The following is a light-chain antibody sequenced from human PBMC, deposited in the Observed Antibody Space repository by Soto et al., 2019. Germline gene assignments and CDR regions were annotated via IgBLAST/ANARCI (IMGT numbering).Light chain of an antibody. J-gene: IGKJ4*01. Sequence: DIQMTQSPSSLSASVGDRVTLTCQASQDIRDYLNWYQQKPGKAPKLLIYDATNLEIGVPSRFSGSGSGTDFTLTISSLQPEDIATYYCQQYDNRLTFGGGTKVDIK. CDR1: QDIRDY. CDR3: QQYDNRLT. V-gene: IGKV1-33*01. CDR2: DAT.